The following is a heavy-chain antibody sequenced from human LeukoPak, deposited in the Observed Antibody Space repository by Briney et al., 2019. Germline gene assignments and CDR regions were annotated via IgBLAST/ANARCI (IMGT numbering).Heavy chain of an antibody. CDR3: AREVVFSSDVVIDWFDP. J-gene: IGHJ5*02. D-gene: IGHD6-13*01. Sequence: SETLSLTCTVSGGSISSYYWSWLRQPPGKGLEWIGYIYYSGSTNYNPSLKSRVTISVDTSKNQFSLKLSSVTAADTAVYYCAREVVFSSDVVIDWFDPWGQGTLVTVSS. CDR1: GGSISSYY. CDR2: IYYSGST. V-gene: IGHV4-59*01.